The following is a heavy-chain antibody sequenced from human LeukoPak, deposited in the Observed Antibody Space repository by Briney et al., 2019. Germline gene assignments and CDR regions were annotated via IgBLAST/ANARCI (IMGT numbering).Heavy chain of an antibody. Sequence: RASETLSLTCTVSGGSISSYYWSWIRQPPGKGLEWIGYIYYSGSTNYNPSLKSRVTISVDTSKNQFSLKLSSVTAADTAVYYCARAADIVAYFDYWGQGTLVTVSS. CDR1: GGSISSYY. D-gene: IGHD5-12*01. J-gene: IGHJ4*02. V-gene: IGHV4-59*01. CDR2: IYYSGST. CDR3: ARAADIVAYFDY.